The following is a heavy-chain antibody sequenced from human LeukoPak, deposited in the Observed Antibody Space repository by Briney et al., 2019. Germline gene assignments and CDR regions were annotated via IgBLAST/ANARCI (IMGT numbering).Heavy chain of an antibody. CDR1: GFTFSSYA. Sequence: GGSLRLSCAASGFTFSSYAMIWVRQAPEKGLEWVSAISGSGGSTYYADSVKGRFTISRDNAKNSLYLQMNSLRAEDTALYYCAKARGYSYGPFDYWGQGTLVTVSS. D-gene: IGHD5-18*01. CDR2: ISGSGGST. V-gene: IGHV3-23*01. J-gene: IGHJ4*02. CDR3: AKARGYSYGPFDY.